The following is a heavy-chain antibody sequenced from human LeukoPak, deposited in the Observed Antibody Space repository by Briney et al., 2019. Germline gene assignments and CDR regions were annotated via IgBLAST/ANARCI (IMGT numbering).Heavy chain of an antibody. V-gene: IGHV1-69*04. Sequence: SVKVSCKASGGTFSSYAISWVRQAPGQGLEWMGRIIPILGIANYAQKFQGRVTITADKSTSTAYMELSSLRSGDTAVYYCAKGRSYNEILTGYGDYYYYMDVWGKGTTVTVSS. D-gene: IGHD3-9*01. CDR3: AKGRSYNEILTGYGDYYYYMDV. CDR2: IIPILGIA. J-gene: IGHJ6*03. CDR1: GGTFSSYA.